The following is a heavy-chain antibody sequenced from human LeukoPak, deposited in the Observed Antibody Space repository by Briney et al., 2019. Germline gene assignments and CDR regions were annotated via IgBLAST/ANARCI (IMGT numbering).Heavy chain of an antibody. V-gene: IGHV3-66*01. CDR1: GFTVSSNY. CDR3: ASSLYGSGSGYFDL. Sequence: GGSLRLSCAASGFTVSSNYMSWVRQAPGKGLEWVSVIYSGGSTYYADSVKGRFTISRDNSKNTLYLQMNSLRAEDTAVYYCASSLYGSGSGYFDLWGRGTLVTVSS. D-gene: IGHD3-10*01. J-gene: IGHJ2*01. CDR2: IYSGGST.